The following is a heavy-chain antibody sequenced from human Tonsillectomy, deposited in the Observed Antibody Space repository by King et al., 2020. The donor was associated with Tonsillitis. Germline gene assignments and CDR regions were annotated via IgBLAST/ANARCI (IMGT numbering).Heavy chain of an antibody. Sequence: VQLVDSGGGVVQPGRSLRLSCAASGFTFTSYSMHWVRQATGKGLEWVTVVSYDGSDKYYADSVKGRFTISRDNSKNTLYLQMNSLRAEDSAIYYCVEDLAVWGQGTLVTVSS. D-gene: IGHD2-15*01. V-gene: IGHV3-30-3*01. CDR3: VEDLAV. J-gene: IGHJ4*02. CDR2: VSYDGSDK. CDR1: GFTFTSYS.